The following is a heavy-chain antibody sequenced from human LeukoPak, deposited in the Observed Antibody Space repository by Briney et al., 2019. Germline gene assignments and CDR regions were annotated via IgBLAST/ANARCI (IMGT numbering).Heavy chain of an antibody. V-gene: IGHV3-23*01. CDR2: ISGGGGST. D-gene: IGHD1-26*01. CDR3: AKGGKWDVTPFDY. CDR1: GFTFTSYS. Sequence: GGSLRLSCAASGFTFTSYSMKWVSQAPGKGLEWVSTISGGGGSTYYADSVKGRFTISRDKSKNTLYLQVNSLRAEDTAVYYCAKGGKWDVTPFDYWGQGTLVTVSS. J-gene: IGHJ4*02.